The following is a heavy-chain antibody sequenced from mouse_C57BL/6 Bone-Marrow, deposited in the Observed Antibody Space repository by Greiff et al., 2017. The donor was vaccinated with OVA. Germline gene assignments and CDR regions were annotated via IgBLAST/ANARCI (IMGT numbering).Heavy chain of an antibody. V-gene: IGHV5-12*01. J-gene: IGHJ2*01. CDR1: GFTFSDYY. CDR2: ISNGGGST. CDR3: ARDVGDY. Sequence: EVKVVESGGGLVQPGGSLKLSCAASGFTFSDYYMYWVRQTPEKRLEWVAYISNGGGSTYYPDTVKGRFTISRDNAKNTLYLQMSRLKSEDTAMYYCARDVGDYWGQGTTLTVSS.